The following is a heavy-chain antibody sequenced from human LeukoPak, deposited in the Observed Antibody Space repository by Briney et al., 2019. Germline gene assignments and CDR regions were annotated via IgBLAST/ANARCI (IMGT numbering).Heavy chain of an antibody. CDR2: ISGSGGST. CDR1: GFTFSSYG. V-gene: IGHV3-23*01. J-gene: IGHJ6*03. CDR3: AKKEWEHPYYYYMDV. D-gene: IGHD1-26*01. Sequence: GGSLRLSCAASGFTFSSYGMSWVRQAPGKGLEWVSAISGSGGSTYYADSVKGRFTISRDNSKNTLYLQMNSLRAEDTAVYYCAKKEWEHPYYYYMDVWGKGTTVTISS.